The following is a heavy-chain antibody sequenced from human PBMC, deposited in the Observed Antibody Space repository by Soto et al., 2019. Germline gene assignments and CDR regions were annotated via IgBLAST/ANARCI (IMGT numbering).Heavy chain of an antibody. CDR1: GYTFTSYD. CDR3: ARSTNDYGDRH. CDR2: MNPNSGNT. D-gene: IGHD4-17*01. V-gene: IGHV1-8*01. J-gene: IGHJ4*02. Sequence: QVQLVQSGAEVKKPGASVKVSCKASGYTFTSYDINWVRQATGQGLEWMGWMNPNSGNTGYAQKFQGRGAMPRNTSISTAYMELSSLRSEHTAVYYCARSTNDYGDRHWGQGTLVTVSS.